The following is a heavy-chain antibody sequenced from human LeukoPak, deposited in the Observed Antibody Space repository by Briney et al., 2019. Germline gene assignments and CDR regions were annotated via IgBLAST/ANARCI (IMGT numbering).Heavy chain of an antibody. V-gene: IGHV3-23*01. J-gene: IGHJ6*02. CDR3: AKDASNGWYHAMDV. Sequence: GGSLRLSCAASGFTFSSYAMSWVRQTPGKGLEWVSHISGSDGSTYYADSVKGRFTISRDNSKNTLYLQMHSLRAEDTAVYYCAKDASNGWYHAMDVWGQGTTATVSS. D-gene: IGHD6-19*01. CDR2: ISGSDGST. CDR1: GFTFSSYA.